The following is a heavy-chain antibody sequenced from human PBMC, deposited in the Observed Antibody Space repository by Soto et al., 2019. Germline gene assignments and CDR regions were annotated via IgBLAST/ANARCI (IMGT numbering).Heavy chain of an antibody. CDR2: IRSTSNTI. J-gene: IGHJ4*02. Sequence: QVQLVESGGGLVMPGGSLRLSCAASGFNFSASYMSWIRQAPGKGLEWSSYIRSTSNTIYYADSVKGRFTISRDNAKNSLYLQMNSLRADDTAVYYCARELGATTPYFDYWCQGSLVTVSS. CDR3: ARELGATTPYFDY. V-gene: IGHV3-11*01. D-gene: IGHD1-26*01. CDR1: GFNFSASY.